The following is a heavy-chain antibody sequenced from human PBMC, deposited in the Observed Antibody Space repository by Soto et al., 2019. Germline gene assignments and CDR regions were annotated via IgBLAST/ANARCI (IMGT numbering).Heavy chain of an antibody. CDR2: ISGSGGST. V-gene: IGHV3-23*01. J-gene: IGHJ3*02. Sequence: PGGSLRLSCAASGFTFSSYAMSWVRQAPGKGLGWVSAISGSGGSTYYADSVKGRFTISRDNSKNMLYLQMNSLRAEDTAVYYCAKPRRIYCSGGSCYPTDAFDIWGQGTMVTVSS. D-gene: IGHD2-15*01. CDR1: GFTFSSYA. CDR3: AKPRRIYCSGGSCYPTDAFDI.